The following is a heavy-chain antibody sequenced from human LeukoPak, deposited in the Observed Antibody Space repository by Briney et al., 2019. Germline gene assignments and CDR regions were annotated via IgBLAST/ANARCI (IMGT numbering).Heavy chain of an antibody. CDR3: ARGGGYCSGGSCPYYFDY. CDR1: GYTFTSYD. CDR2: MNPNSGNT. Sequence: AASVKVSCKASGYTFTSYDINWVRQATGQGLEWMGWMNPNSGNTGYAQKFQGRVTMTRNNSISTAYMELSSLSSEDTAVYYCARGGGYCSGGSCPYYFDYWGQGTLVTVSS. D-gene: IGHD2-15*01. V-gene: IGHV1-8*01. J-gene: IGHJ4*02.